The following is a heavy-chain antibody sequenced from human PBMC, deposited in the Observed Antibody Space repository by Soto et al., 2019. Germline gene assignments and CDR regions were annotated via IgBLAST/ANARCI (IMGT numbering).Heavy chain of an antibody. D-gene: IGHD2-21*02. V-gene: IGHV1-58*01. Sequence: SVKVSCKASGFTFTSSAVQWVRQARGQRLEWIGWIVVGSGNTNYAQKFQERVTITRDMSTSTAYMELSSLRSEDTAVYYCAALPCGGDCYYFDYWGQGTLVTVSS. CDR2: IVVGSGNT. CDR1: GFTFTSSA. CDR3: AALPCGGDCYYFDY. J-gene: IGHJ4*02.